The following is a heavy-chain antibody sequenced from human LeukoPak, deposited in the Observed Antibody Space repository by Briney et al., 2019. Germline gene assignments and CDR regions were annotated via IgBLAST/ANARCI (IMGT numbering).Heavy chain of an antibody. Sequence: GASVKVSCKASRSTFTSYGISWVRQAPGQGLEWMGWISAYNDNTNYAQKLQGRVTMTTDTSTSTAYMELRSLRSDDTAVYYCARDGRGISVDYWGQGTLVTVSS. CDR3: ARDGRGISVDY. D-gene: IGHD1-20*01. V-gene: IGHV1-18*01. CDR1: RSTFTSYG. CDR2: ISAYNDNT. J-gene: IGHJ4*02.